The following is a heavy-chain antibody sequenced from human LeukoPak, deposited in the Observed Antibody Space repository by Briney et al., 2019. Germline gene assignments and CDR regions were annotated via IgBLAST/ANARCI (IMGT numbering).Heavy chain of an antibody. CDR2: VYSGPGGST. J-gene: IGHJ2*01. V-gene: IGHV3-66*02. CDR3: AKDSDIVATIPIRWYFDL. Sequence: GGSLRLSCAASGLRISDYYMSWVRQAPGKGLEWVSVVYSGPGGSTYYADSVKGRFTISRDNSKNTLYLQMNSLRAEDTAVYYCAKDSDIVATIPIRWYFDLWGRGTLVTVSS. D-gene: IGHD5-12*01. CDR1: GLRISDYY.